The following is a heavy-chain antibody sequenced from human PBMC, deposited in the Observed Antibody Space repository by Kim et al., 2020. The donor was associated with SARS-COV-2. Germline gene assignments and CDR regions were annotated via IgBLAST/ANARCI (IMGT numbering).Heavy chain of an antibody. CDR3: ARDSNYYDSSGTSSGFDY. D-gene: IGHD3-22*01. CDR2: ISYDGSNK. V-gene: IGHV3-30-3*01. Sequence: GGSLRLSCAASGFTFSSYAMHWVRQAPGKGLEWVAVISYDGSNKYYADSVKGRFTISRDNSKNTLYLQMNSLRAEDTAVYYCARDSNYYDSSGTSSGFDYWGQGTLVTVSS. CDR1: GFTFSSYA. J-gene: IGHJ4*02.